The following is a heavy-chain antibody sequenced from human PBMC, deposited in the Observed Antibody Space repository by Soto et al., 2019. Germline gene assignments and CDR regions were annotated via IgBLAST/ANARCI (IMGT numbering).Heavy chain of an antibody. CDR2: ISGSGTTI. J-gene: IGHJ4*02. CDR3: ARRKVTTVSPFDY. V-gene: IGHV3-11*01. D-gene: IGHD4-17*01. CDR1: GFTFSDYY. Sequence: QVQLVESGGGLVKPGGSLRLSCVASGFTFSDYYMSWIRQAPGKGLEWVSYISGSGTTIYYADSVKGRFTISRDNAKRSLYLQMNSLGAEDTAVYYCARRKVTTVSPFDYWGQGILVTVSS.